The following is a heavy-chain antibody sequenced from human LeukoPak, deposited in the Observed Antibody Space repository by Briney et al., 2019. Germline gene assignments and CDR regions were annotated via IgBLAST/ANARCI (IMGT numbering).Heavy chain of an antibody. CDR3: AKVGAGRSYYYNYYMDA. Sequence: QPGGSLRLSCAASGFTFSSYAMSWVRQAPGKGLEWVSAISGSGGSTYYADSVKGRFTISRDNSKNTLYLQMNSLRAEDTAVYYCAKVGAGRSYYYNYYMDAWGKGTTVTVSS. CDR2: ISGSGGST. J-gene: IGHJ6*03. D-gene: IGHD1-26*01. CDR1: GFTFSSYA. V-gene: IGHV3-23*01.